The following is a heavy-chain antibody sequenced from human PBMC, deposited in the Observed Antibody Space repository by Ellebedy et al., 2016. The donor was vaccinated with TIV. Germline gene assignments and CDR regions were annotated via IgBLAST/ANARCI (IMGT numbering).Heavy chain of an antibody. J-gene: IGHJ5*02. CDR1: GDSISTSRYS. D-gene: IGHD4-17*01. CDR2: TYHDASA. Sequence: LRLXXAVSGDSISTSRYSWSWIRQPTGKGLEYILHTYHDASAYYNPSLRSRVTLSVDRSKNQLSLNLTSVTATDTAVYYCARARTTVTTFWFDPWGQGTLVTVSS. V-gene: IGHV4-30-2*01. CDR3: ARARTTVTTFWFDP.